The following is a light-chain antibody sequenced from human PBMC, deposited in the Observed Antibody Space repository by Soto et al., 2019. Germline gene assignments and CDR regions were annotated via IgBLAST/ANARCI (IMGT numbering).Light chain of an antibody. J-gene: IGKJ4*01. CDR2: GAS. CDR1: QSVSSN. Sequence: EIVMTQSPATLSVSPVERATLSCMASQSVSSNLAWYQQKPGQAPRLLIYGASTRATGIPARFSGSGSGTEFTLTISSLQSEDFAVYYCQQYNNWPLLTFGGGTKVDIK. V-gene: IGKV3-15*01. CDR3: QQYNNWPLLT.